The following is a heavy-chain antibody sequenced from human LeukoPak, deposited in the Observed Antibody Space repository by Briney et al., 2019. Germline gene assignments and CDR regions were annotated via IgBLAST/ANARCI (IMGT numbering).Heavy chain of an antibody. CDR2: IYYSGST. J-gene: IGHJ4*02. Sequence: PSETLSLTCTVSGGSISSYYWSWIRQPPGKGLEWIGYIYYSGSTNYNPSLKSRVTISVDTSKNQFSLKLSSVTAADTAVYYCARHGVVGATGLIFDYWGQGTLVTVSS. CDR3: ARHGVVGATGLIFDY. D-gene: IGHD1-26*01. V-gene: IGHV4-59*08. CDR1: GGSISSYY.